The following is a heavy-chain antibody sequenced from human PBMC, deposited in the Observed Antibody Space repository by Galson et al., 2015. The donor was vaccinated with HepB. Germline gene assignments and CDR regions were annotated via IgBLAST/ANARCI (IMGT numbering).Heavy chain of an antibody. CDR2: ISGSGGST. D-gene: IGHD3-3*01. CDR1: GFTFSSYA. CDR3: ATSPYDPRVSYMDV. J-gene: IGHJ6*03. V-gene: IGHV3-23*01. Sequence: SLRLSCAASGFTFSSYAMSWVRQAPGKGLEWVSAISGSGGSTYYADSVKGRFTISRDNSKNTLYLQMNSLRAEDTAVYYCATSPYDPRVSYMDVWGKGTTVTVSS.